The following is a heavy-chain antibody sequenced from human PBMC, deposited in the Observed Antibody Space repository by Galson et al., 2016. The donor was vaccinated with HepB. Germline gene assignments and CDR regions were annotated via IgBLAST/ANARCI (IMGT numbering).Heavy chain of an antibody. Sequence: CAISGDSVSSNSAAWNWIRQSPSRDLEWLGRTYYRSKWSNDCAVSVKSRITINPDTSENQFSLQLNSVTPEDTAVYYCARGGYFDPWGQGILVTVSS. CDR3: ARGGYFDP. V-gene: IGHV6-1*01. CDR1: GDSVSSNSAA. D-gene: IGHD1-26*01. CDR2: TYYRSKWSN. J-gene: IGHJ5*02.